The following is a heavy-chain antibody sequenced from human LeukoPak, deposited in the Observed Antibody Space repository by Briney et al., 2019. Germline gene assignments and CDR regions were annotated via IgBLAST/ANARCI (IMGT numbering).Heavy chain of an antibody. Sequence: SETLSLTCTVSGGSISSYYWSWIRQPPGKGLEWIGYIYYSGSTNYNPSLKSRVTISVDTSKNQFSLKLSSVTAADTAVYYCASPQGGYYYHYFDYRGQGTLVTVSS. CDR2: IYYSGST. D-gene: IGHD3-22*01. CDR3: ASPQGGYYYHYFDY. CDR1: GGSISSYY. J-gene: IGHJ4*02. V-gene: IGHV4-59*01.